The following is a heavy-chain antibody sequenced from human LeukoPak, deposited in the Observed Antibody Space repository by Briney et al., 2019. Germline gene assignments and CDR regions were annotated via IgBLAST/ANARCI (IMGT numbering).Heavy chain of an antibody. J-gene: IGHJ5*02. CDR3: ARVPGGNSDWFDP. D-gene: IGHD4-23*01. V-gene: IGHV1-18*04. CDR1: GYTFTDYY. Sequence: ASVKVSCKAFGYTFTDYYIHWVRQAPGQGLEWMGWISAYNGNTNYAQRLQGRVTMTTDTSTSTAYMELRSLRSDDTAVYYCARVPGGNSDWFDPWGQGTLVTVSS. CDR2: ISAYNGNT.